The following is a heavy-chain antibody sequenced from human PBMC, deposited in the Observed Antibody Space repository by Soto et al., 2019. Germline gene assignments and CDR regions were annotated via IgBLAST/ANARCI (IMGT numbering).Heavy chain of an antibody. CDR1: GGSVSNSNYY. CDR3: VSQRTSVLTQAYFDY. D-gene: IGHD2-8*01. Sequence: SETLSLTCTVSGGSVSNSNYYWGCIRQSPGKGLEWIGSVYYRGRSYSKSSVKSRVTISVDTSKNQFSLNLNSVTASDTAVYYCVSQRTSVLTQAYFDYWGPGALVTVSS. V-gene: IGHV4-39*01. CDR2: VYYRGRS. J-gene: IGHJ4*02.